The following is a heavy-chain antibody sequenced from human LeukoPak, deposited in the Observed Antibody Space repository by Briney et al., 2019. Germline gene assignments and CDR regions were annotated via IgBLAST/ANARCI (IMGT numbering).Heavy chain of an antibody. CDR2: ISYDGSNK. Sequence: GRSLRLSCAASGFTFSSYAMHWVRQAPGKGLEWVAVISYDGSNKYYADSVKGRFTVSRDNSKNTLYLQMNSLRAEDTAVYYCAKDGGLWVSAHWGDSWGRGTLVTVSS. CDR1: GFTFSSYA. V-gene: IGHV3-30-3*01. CDR3: AKDGGLWVSAHWGDS. D-gene: IGHD7-27*01. J-gene: IGHJ4*02.